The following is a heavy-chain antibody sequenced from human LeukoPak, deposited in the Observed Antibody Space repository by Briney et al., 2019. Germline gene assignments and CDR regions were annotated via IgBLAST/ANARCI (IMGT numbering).Heavy chain of an antibody. V-gene: IGHV3-11*01. CDR3: ARERLPFGDYDPFDY. D-gene: IGHD4-17*01. CDR2: ISSSGSTI. Sequence: PGGSLRLSCAASGFTFSDYYMSWIRQAPGKGLEWVSYISSSGSTIYYADSVKGRFTIYRDNAKNSLYLQMNSLRAEDTAVYYCARERLPFGDYDPFDYWGQGTLVTVSS. J-gene: IGHJ4*02. CDR1: GFTFSDYY.